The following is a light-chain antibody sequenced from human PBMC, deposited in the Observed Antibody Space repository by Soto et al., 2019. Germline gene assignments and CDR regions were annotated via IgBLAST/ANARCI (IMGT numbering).Light chain of an antibody. CDR3: SSYAGSNNDV. CDR2: EVN. CDR1: ISDVGGYNY. Sequence: QSALTQPPSASGSPGQSVAISCTGTISDVGGYNYVSWYQLHPGKAPKLMIYEVNMRPSGVPDRFSGSKSGNTASLTVSGLRAEDEADYYCSSYAGSNNDVFGTGTKVTVL. V-gene: IGLV2-8*01. J-gene: IGLJ1*01.